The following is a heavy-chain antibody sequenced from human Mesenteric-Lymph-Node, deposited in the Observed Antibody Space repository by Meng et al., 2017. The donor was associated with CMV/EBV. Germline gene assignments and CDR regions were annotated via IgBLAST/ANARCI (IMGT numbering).Heavy chain of an antibody. Sequence: GESLKISCAASGFTFSSYAMSWVRQALGKGLEWVSVIYSGGSSTYYADSVKGRFTISRDNSKNTLYLQMNSLRAEDTAVYYCAKGRGVIVYWGQGTLVTVSS. CDR1: GFTFSSYA. J-gene: IGHJ4*02. V-gene: IGHV3-23*03. D-gene: IGHD3-10*01. CDR3: AKGRGVIVY. CDR2: IYSGGSST.